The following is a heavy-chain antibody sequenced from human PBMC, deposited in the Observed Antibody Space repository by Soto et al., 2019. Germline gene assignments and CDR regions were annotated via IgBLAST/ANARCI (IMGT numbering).Heavy chain of an antibody. D-gene: IGHD3-10*01. CDR2: IYYSGST. Sequence: SATLSLTCAVSDGSISSSSYYWGWIRQPPGKGLEWIGSIYYSGSTYYNPSLKRRVTICVDTSKNQYSLKLSSVTAADTAVYYCAASGDRYYYYRMDVWGQGTTVTVSS. CDR1: DGSISSSSYY. CDR3: AASGDRYYYYRMDV. V-gene: IGHV4-39*01. J-gene: IGHJ6*02.